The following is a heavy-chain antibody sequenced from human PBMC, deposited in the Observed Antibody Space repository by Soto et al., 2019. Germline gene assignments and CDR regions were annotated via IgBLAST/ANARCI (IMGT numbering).Heavy chain of an antibody. CDR1: GYTFTGYA. V-gene: IGHV1-3*05. CDR2: INAGNGNT. D-gene: IGHD6-19*01. J-gene: IGHJ4*02. Sequence: QVQLVQSGAEEKKPGASVKVSCKASGYTFTGYAMHWVRQAPGQRLEWMGWINAGNGNTKYSQKFQGRGTITRDTSESTAYMELSSLRSEDTAVYYCARAVAVPADFDYWGQGTLVTVSS. CDR3: ARAVAVPADFDY.